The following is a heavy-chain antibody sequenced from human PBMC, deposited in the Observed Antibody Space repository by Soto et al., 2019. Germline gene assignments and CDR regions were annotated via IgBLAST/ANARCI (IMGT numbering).Heavy chain of an antibody. CDR1: GGSVSGYY. CDR3: AWGYGGSYRFFGLYPGFDY. J-gene: IGHJ4*02. V-gene: IGHV4-34*01. D-gene: IGHD3-16*02. Sequence: QVQLQQWGAGLLKPSETLSLTCAVYGGSVSGYYWSWIRQPPGQGLEWNGEITHNGSTNYNPSLWSRVTISVDTSRNLFSLKLSSVTAADTAVYFCAWGYGGSYRFFGLYPGFDYWGQGSLVTVSA. CDR2: ITHNGST.